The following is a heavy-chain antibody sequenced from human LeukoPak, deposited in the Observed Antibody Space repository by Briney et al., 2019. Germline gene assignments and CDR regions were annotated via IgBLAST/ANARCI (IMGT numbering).Heavy chain of an antibody. V-gene: IGHV1-69*05. CDR2: IIPIFGTA. CDR1: GGAFSSYA. D-gene: IGHD5-24*01. J-gene: IGHJ6*03. CDR3: ARGATAGYCYYYMDV. Sequence: SVKVSCTASGGAFSSYAISWERHAPGQGLGWMGGIIPIFGTANYAQKFQGRVTITTDESTSTAYMQLSSLRSEDTAVYYCARGATAGYCYYYMDVWGKGTTVTVSS.